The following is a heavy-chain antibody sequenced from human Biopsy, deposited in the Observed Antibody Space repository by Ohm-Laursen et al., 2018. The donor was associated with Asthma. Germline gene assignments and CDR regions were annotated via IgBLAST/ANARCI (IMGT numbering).Heavy chain of an antibody. D-gene: IGHD3-22*01. CDR2: INGKSNSI. CDR1: GFTFSDYY. CDR3: AKARIHHFYDSSGYYQHD. V-gene: IGHV3-11*04. Sequence: SLRLSCSASGFTFSDYYMSRIRQAPGKGLEWISYINGKSNSIEYADSVKGRFTISRDNAKNSLYLQMNSLRAEDTAVYYCAKARIHHFYDSSGYYQHDWGQGTLVTVSS. J-gene: IGHJ4*02.